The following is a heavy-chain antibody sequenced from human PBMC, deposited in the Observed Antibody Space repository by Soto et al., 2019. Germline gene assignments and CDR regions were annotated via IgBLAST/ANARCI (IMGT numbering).Heavy chain of an antibody. CDR2: ISRSGDAI. CDR1: GFIFSNYA. CDR3: GRDGAVAGKRYFYGMDV. D-gene: IGHD6-19*01. V-gene: IGHV3-48*01. J-gene: IGHJ6*02. Sequence: EVQLVESGGGLVQPGKSLRLSCAASGFIFSNYAMSWVRQAPGKGLEWVAYISRSGDAIKYADSLKGRFTISRDYAKNSLFLQMNSLSAEDTAVYYCGRDGAVAGKRYFYGMDVWGQGTTVTVSS.